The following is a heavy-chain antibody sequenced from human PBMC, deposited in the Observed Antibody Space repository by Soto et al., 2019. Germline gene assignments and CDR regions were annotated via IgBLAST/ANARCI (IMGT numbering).Heavy chain of an antibody. CDR3: ARREIQGPIDY. J-gene: IGHJ4*02. CDR1: GYSISRSNW. V-gene: IGHV4-28*01. D-gene: IGHD1-26*01. CDR2: IYYSGTT. Sequence: SETLSLTCAVSGYSISRSNWWGWIRQPPGKGLEWIGYIYYSGTTYYNPSLKSRVTMSVDTSKNQFSLKLTSVPAVDTAVYYCARREIQGPIDYSGQGTLVT.